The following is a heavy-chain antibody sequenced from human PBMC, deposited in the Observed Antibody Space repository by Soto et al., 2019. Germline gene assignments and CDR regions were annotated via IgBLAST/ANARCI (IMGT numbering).Heavy chain of an antibody. D-gene: IGHD7-27*01. Sequence: ASVKVSCKASGYTFTNYGITWVRQAPGQGKEWMGWISNYNGKTNYAQILQGRVTMTTDTSTDTAYMELSSLRSEDTAVYYCATETGELRGHYYYGMDVWGQGTTVTVSS. CDR1: GYTFTNYG. J-gene: IGHJ6*02. V-gene: IGHV1-18*01. CDR2: ISNYNGKT. CDR3: ATETGELRGHYYYGMDV.